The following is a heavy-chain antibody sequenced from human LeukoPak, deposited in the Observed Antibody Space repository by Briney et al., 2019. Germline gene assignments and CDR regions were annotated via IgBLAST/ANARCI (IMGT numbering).Heavy chain of an antibody. CDR1: GFTFSSYA. Sequence: GGSLRLSYAASGFTFSSYAMHWVRQAPGKGLEWVAVISYDGSNKYYADSVKGRFTISRDNSKNTLYLQMNSLRAEDTAVYYCARERWELPRRDAFDIWGQGTMVTVSS. CDR2: ISYDGSNK. V-gene: IGHV3-30-3*01. J-gene: IGHJ3*02. D-gene: IGHD1-26*01. CDR3: ARERWELPRRDAFDI.